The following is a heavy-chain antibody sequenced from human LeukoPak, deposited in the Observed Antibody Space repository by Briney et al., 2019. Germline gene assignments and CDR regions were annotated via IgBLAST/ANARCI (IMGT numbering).Heavy chain of an antibody. CDR1: GGSIRSYY. CDR3: ARHGGPSSWHRYDY. J-gene: IGHJ4*02. D-gene: IGHD6-13*01. CDR2: IYYSGST. V-gene: IGHV4-59*08. Sequence: SETLSLTCTVSGGSIRSYYWSWIRQPPGKGLEWIGYIYYSGSTNYNPSLKSRVTMSVDTSKNQFSLKLSSVTAADTAVYYCARHGGPSSWHRYDYWGQGTLVTVSS.